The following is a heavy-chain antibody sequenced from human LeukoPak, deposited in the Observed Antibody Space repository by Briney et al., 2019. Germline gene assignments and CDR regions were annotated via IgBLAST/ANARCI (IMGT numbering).Heavy chain of an antibody. J-gene: IGHJ4*02. CDR3: ARDPILVRGYFDY. Sequence: PGGSLRLSCAASGFTFSSYAMHWVRQAPGKGLEWVAVISYDGSNKYYAGSVKGRFTISRDNSKNTLYLQMNSLRAEDTAVYYCARDPILVRGYFDYWGQGTLVAVSS. V-gene: IGHV3-30-3*01. CDR2: ISYDGSNK. CDR1: GFTFSSYA. D-gene: IGHD3-10*01.